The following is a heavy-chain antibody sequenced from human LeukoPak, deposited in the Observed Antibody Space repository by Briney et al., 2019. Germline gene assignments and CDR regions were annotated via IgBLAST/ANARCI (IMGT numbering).Heavy chain of an antibody. D-gene: IGHD3-10*01. CDR2: IYTSGST. J-gene: IGHJ5*02. Sequence: SETLSLTCTVSGGSISSYYWSWIRQPAGKGLEWIGRIYTSGSTNYNPSLKSRVTISVDTSKNQFSLKLSSVTAADTAVYYCARAIYGSGSYRYGNWFDPWGQGTLVTVSS. CDR3: ARAIYGSGSYRYGNWFDP. V-gene: IGHV4-4*07. CDR1: GGSISSYY.